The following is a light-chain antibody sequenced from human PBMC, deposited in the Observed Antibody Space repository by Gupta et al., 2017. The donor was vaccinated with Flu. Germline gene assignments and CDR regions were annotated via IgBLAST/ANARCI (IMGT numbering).Light chain of an antibody. CDR1: QGISSL. V-gene: IGKV1-9*01. CDR2: GAS. J-gene: IGKJ3*01. Sequence: DIQCTQSPSFLSASVGDRVTITCRASQGISSLLTWYQQKPGKAPKLLIYGASTLHSGVPSRFSGSGSGTEFTLTISSLQPEDFATYYCQQLNSYPRTFGHGTKVDVK. CDR3: QQLNSYPRT.